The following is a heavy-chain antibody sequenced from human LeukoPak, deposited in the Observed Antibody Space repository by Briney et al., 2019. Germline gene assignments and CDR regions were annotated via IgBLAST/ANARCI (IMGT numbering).Heavy chain of an antibody. D-gene: IGHD3-16*02. CDR1: GYTFTSYD. Sequence: ASVKVSCKASGYTFTSYDINWVRQATGQGLEWMGWMNPNSGNTGYAQKFQGRATMTRNTSISTAYMELSSLRSEDTAVYYCARGPYHPIFGYDYVWGSYPLLNWFDPWGQGTLVTVSS. J-gene: IGHJ5*02. CDR3: ARGPYHPIFGYDYVWGSYPLLNWFDP. CDR2: MNPNSGNT. V-gene: IGHV1-8*01.